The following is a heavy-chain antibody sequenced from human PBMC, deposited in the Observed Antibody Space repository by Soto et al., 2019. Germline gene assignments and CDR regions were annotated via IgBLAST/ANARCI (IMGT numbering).Heavy chain of an antibody. D-gene: IGHD6-6*01. CDR1: GFTVSSNY. J-gene: IGHJ4*02. Sequence: GGSLRLSCAASGFTVSSNYMSWVRQAPGKGLEGVSVIYSGGSTYYADSVKGRFTISRDNSKNTLYLQMNSLRAEDTAVYYCAKEEQLARFDYWGQGTLVTVSS. CDR2: IYSGGST. CDR3: AKEEQLARFDY. V-gene: IGHV3-66*01.